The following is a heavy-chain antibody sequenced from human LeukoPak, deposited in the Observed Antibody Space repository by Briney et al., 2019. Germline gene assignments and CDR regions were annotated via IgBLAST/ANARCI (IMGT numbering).Heavy chain of an antibody. D-gene: IGHD4-23*01. V-gene: IGHV3-72*01. CDR1: GFTFSDHY. J-gene: IGHJ4*02. CDR2: IRNKANSYTT. Sequence: GGSLRLPCAASGFTFSDHYMDWVRQAPGKGLEWVGRIRNKANSYTTEYAASVKGRFSISRDDSEKSLYLQMNSLKTEDTAVYYCVRSTTAVTDYWGQGTLVTVSS. CDR3: VRSTTAVTDY.